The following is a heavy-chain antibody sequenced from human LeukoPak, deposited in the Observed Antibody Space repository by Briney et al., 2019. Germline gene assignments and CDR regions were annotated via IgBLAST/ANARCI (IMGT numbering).Heavy chain of an antibody. CDR2: ISGSGGDT. CDR3: AKDLGSVVTPPSLDF. J-gene: IGHJ4*02. Sequence: GESLRLSCAASGFTFSSYAMSWVRQAPGKGLEWVSAISGSGGDTYYADSVKGRFTISRDNSKKTLYLQMSSLRAEDTAVYYCAKDLGSVVTPPSLDFWGQGTLVTVSS. D-gene: IGHD4-23*01. CDR1: GFTFSSYA. V-gene: IGHV3-23*01.